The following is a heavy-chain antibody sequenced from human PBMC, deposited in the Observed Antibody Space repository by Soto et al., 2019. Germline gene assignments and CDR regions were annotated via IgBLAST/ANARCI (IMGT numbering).Heavy chain of an antibody. Sequence: SETLSLTCAVYGGFVSSGSYYWSWIRQPPGKGLEWIGEMSHSGGTHFNPSLKSRVTISVDTSKNQFSLKMSSVTAADTALYYCARVERGTATTVVDAFDIWGPGTMVTISS. CDR1: GGFVSSGSYY. V-gene: IGHV4-61*01. J-gene: IGHJ3*02. D-gene: IGHD1-1*01. CDR3: ARVERGTATTVVDAFDI. CDR2: MSHSGGT.